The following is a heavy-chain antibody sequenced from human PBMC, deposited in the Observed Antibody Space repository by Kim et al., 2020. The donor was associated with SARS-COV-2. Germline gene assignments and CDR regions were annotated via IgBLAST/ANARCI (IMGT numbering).Heavy chain of an antibody. CDR2: INTNTGNP. Sequence: ASVKVSCKASGYTFTNYAMNWVRQAPGQGLEWMGWINTNTGNPTYVQGFTGRFVFSLDTSVSTAYLQISSLEAEDTAVYYCTSQSGTYYGASEYWGQGTLVTVSS. D-gene: IGHD3-10*01. V-gene: IGHV7-4-1*02. CDR3: TSQSGTYYGASEY. J-gene: IGHJ4*02. CDR1: GYTFTNYA.